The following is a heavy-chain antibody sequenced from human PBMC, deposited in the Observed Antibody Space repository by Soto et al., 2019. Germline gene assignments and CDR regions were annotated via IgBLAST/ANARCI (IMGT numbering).Heavy chain of an antibody. J-gene: IGHJ4*02. D-gene: IGHD3-16*02. CDR2: ISSSSSYI. CDR3: ARADSRGIYDYVWGSYPYYFDY. Sequence: PVGSLRLSCAASGFTFSSYSMNWVRQAPGKGLEWVSSISSSSSYIYYADSVKGRFTISRDNAKNSLYLQMNSLRAEDTAVYYCARADSRGIYDYVWGSYPYYFDYWGQGTLVTVSS. CDR1: GFTFSSYS. V-gene: IGHV3-21*01.